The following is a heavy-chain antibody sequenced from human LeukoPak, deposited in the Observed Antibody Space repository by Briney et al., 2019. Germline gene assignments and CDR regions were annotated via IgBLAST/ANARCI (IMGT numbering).Heavy chain of an antibody. D-gene: IGHD1-26*01. Sequence: SETLSLTCTVSGGSISSSSYYWGWIRQPPGKGLEWIGSIYYSGSTNYNPSLKSRVTISVDTSKNQFSLKLSSVTAADTAVYYCAREVKGATYSDYFDYWGQGTLVTVSS. J-gene: IGHJ4*02. CDR1: GGSISSSSYY. CDR2: IYYSGST. CDR3: AREVKGATYSDYFDY. V-gene: IGHV4-39*07.